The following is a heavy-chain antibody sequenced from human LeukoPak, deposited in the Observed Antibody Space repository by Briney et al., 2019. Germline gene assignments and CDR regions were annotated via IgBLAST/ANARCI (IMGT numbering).Heavy chain of an antibody. J-gene: IGHJ5*01. V-gene: IGHV1-18*01. Sequence: ASVKVSCKATSRISWVRQAPGQGLEWMGWIGSYGGDTYYAQKFQGRVTVTTDTSTSTVYMELRSLRSDDTAVYYCARDLWNFYDDSGYYRDFNSWGQGTLVTVSS. CDR1: TSR. CDR2: IGSYGGDT. D-gene: IGHD3-22*01. CDR3: ARDLWNFYDDSGYYRDFNS.